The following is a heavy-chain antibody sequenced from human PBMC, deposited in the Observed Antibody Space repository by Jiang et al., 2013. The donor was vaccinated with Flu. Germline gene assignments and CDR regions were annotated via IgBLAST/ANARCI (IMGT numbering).Heavy chain of an antibody. Sequence: GAEVKKPGASVKVSCKASGYTFTGYFLQWVRQAPGQGLEWMGWINPNTGGTNFAQKFQGRVTMTRDTSISTAYMELSRLTSDDTAVYYCARVHLYDYFWGGYRYTNHAAMHAFDIWGQGTMVTVSS. CDR2: INPNTGGT. J-gene: IGHJ3*02. CDR3: ARVHLYDYFWGGYRYTNHAAMHAFDI. D-gene: IGHD3-16*02. CDR1: GYTFTGYF. V-gene: IGHV1-2*02.